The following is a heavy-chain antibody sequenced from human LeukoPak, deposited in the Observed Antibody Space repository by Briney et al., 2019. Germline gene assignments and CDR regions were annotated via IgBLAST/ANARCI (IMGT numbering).Heavy chain of an antibody. CDR1: GFTFSNSA. CDR3: VRDPLRYLRVGHYDY. Sequence: GGSLRLSCAASGFTFSNSAMNWVRQVPGKGLEWVSSIDYDSSHIYYAASVRGRFTISRDNARNSVYLQMNSLRVKDTAVYYCVRDPLRYLRVGHYDYWGQGTLVAVSS. CDR2: IDYDSSHI. J-gene: IGHJ4*02. D-gene: IGHD3-9*01. V-gene: IGHV3-21*01.